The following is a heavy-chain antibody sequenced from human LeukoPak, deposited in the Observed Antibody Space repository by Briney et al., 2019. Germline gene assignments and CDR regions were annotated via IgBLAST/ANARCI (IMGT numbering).Heavy chain of an antibody. CDR1: GFTFKLYW. CDR2: INDDGSDT. V-gene: IGHV3-74*01. Sequence: GGSLRLSCAVSGFTFKLYWMHWVRQAPGKGPGWVSRINDDGSDTTYADSVKGRFTISRDNAKNTLYLQMNSLRAEDTALYYCVRGQATAWGLDYWGRGTLVTVSS. D-gene: IGHD6-13*01. CDR3: VRGQATAWGLDY. J-gene: IGHJ4*02.